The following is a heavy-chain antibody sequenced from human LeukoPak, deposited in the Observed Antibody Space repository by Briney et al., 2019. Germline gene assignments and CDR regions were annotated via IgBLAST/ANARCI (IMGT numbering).Heavy chain of an antibody. J-gene: IGHJ4*02. Sequence: GGSLRLSCAASGFSFSSAWMTWVRQPPGKGLEWVGRIKSKTDGGTADYAAPVKGRFTISRDDSINTLYLQVNSLKTEDTAMYYCIVSNYYSSGSYNFDSWGQGTLVTVSS. V-gene: IGHV3-15*01. CDR3: IVSNYYSSGSYNFDS. CDR1: GFSFSSAW. CDR2: IKSKTDGGTA. D-gene: IGHD3-10*01.